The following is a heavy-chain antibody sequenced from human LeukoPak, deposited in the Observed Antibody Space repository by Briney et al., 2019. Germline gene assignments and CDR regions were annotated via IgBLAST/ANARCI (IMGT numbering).Heavy chain of an antibody. D-gene: IGHD6-13*01. V-gene: IGHV4-34*01. J-gene: IGHJ5*02. CDR2: IKHSGST. CDR1: GVSFSDYY. Sequence: SETLSLTCAVYGVSFSDYYWSWLRQPPGKGLEWIGEIKHSGSTNYKPPLKSRVTISVDTSKNQFSLKLSSVTAADTAVYYCAGRISAAGNSLWLDPWGQGTLVTVSS. CDR3: AGRISAAGNSLWLDP.